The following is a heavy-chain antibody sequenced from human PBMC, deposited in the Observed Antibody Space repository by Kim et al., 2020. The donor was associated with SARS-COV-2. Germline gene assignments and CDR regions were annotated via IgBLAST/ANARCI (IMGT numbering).Heavy chain of an antibody. J-gene: IGHJ4*02. Sequence: GGSLRLSCAASGFPLSTNAMTWLRQAPGKGLEWVSDIRGTGDTYYADTVRGRFIISRATSKNTLYLQINSRGVEDTAVYNWVGSGGGSSWGEGTGDTV. CDR1: GFPLSTNA. CDR3: VGSGGGSS. CDR2: IRGTGDT. V-gene: IGHV3-23*01. D-gene: IGHD3-16*01.